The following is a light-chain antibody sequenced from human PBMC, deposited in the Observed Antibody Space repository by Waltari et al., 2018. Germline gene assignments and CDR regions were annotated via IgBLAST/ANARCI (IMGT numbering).Light chain of an antibody. CDR3: QQNESWPWT. V-gene: IGKV3-15*01. Sequence: EIVMTQSPATLSVSPGERATLSCRARQSVSSNLAWYQQKPCQAPRLLIYGASTRATGIPARFSGSGSGTEFTLTISSLQSEDFAVYYCQQNESWPWTFGQGTRVEI. CDR2: GAS. J-gene: IGKJ1*01. CDR1: QSVSSN.